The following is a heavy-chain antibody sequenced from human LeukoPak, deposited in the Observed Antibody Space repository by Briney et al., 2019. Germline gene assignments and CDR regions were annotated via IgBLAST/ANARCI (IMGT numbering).Heavy chain of an antibody. V-gene: IGHV4-4*02. CDR1: GGSISSSNW. D-gene: IGHD1-26*01. Sequence: SETLSLTCAVSGGSISSSNWWSWVRQPPGKGLEWIGEIYHSGSTNYNPSLKSRVTISVDKSKNQFSLKLSSVTAADTAVYYCARAPSTYSGSYYDYWGQGTLVTVSS. J-gene: IGHJ4*02. CDR3: ARAPSTYSGSYYDY. CDR2: IYHSGST.